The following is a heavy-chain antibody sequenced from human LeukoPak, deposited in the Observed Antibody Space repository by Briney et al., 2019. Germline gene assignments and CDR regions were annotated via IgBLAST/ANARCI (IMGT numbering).Heavy chain of an antibody. J-gene: IGHJ4*02. Sequence: GGSLRLSCAASGFTFNTYDMHWVRQAPGKGLEWVAVTSVDGGIKLYADSVKGRLTISRDNSKNTLYLQMNSLRAEDTAVYYCAKALSSGYYYSHYWGQGTLVTVSS. D-gene: IGHD3-22*01. CDR3: AKALSSGYYYSHY. CDR2: TSVDGGIK. CDR1: GFTFNTYD. V-gene: IGHV3-30-3*01.